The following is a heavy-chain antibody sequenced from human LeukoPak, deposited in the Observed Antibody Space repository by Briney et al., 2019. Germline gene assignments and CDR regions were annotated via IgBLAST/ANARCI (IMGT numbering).Heavy chain of an antibody. CDR3: ARVFRGAVTSNWFDP. CDR1: GDSISDFS. CDR2: ISSSGTS. V-gene: IGHV4-59*01. Sequence: SETLSLTCTVSGDSISDFSWTWIRQTPGKGLEWIGFISSSGTSHYSPSLESRVTFSLDTSKSQFSLSLKSVTAADTAVYYCARVFRGAVTSNWFDPWGQGILVTVSS. D-gene: IGHD3-3*01. J-gene: IGHJ5*02.